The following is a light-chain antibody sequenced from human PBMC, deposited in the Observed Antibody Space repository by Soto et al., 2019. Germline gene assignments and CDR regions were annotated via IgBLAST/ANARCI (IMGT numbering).Light chain of an antibody. V-gene: IGKV3D-15*01. CDR2: GAS. CDR3: QQYNNWPL. CDR1: QSVSNN. J-gene: IGKJ5*01. Sequence: EIVLTQSPGTLSLSPGERATLSCRASQSVSNNYLAWYQQKPGQAPRLLIYGASTRATVIPATFSGSGSGTEFTLTISSLQSEDFAVYYCQQYNNWPLFGQGTRLEIK.